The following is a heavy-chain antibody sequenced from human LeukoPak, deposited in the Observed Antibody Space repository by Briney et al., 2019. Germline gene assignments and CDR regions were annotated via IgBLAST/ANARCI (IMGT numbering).Heavy chain of an antibody. CDR3: ARGGRLAETPMDC. J-gene: IGHJ4*02. CDR1: GFTFSYHG. CDR2: ISYDGTNK. V-gene: IGHV3-30*03. D-gene: IGHD5-18*01. Sequence: GGSLRLSCAASGFTFSYHGMHWVRQAPGKGLEWVAVISYDGTNKYYADSVKGRFAFSRDNSKSTLYLQMDSLRPDDTAEYYCARGGRLAETPMDCWGQGTLVTVSS.